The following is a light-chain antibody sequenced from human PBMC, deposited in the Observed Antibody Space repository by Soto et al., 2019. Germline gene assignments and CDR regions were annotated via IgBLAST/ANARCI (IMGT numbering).Light chain of an antibody. J-gene: IGLJ2*01. Sequence: SYELTQPPSVSVSPGQTASITCSGDKLGDKYAFWYQQKPGQSPVLVIYQDTKRPSGIPERFSGSNSGNTATLTISGTQAMDEADYYCQAWDNSPHVVFGGGTKLTVL. V-gene: IGLV3-1*01. CDR3: QAWDNSPHVV. CDR1: KLGDKY. CDR2: QDT.